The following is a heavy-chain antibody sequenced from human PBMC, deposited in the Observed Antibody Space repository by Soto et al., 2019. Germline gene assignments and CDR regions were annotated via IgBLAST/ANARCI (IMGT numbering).Heavy chain of an antibody. CDR3: AREYVPFYYGMDV. V-gene: IGHV4-59*01. CDR2: IYYSGTT. CDR1: GGSMRTYY. Sequence: QVQLQESGTGLVKSSETLSLTSTVSGGSMRTYYWSWIRQPPGKGLEFIGYIYYSGTTIYTPSLKCRVTTSVDTSKNQFSLNLSSVTAADSAVYYCAREYVPFYYGMDVWGRGTTVTVS. J-gene: IGHJ6*02. D-gene: IGHD3-16*01.